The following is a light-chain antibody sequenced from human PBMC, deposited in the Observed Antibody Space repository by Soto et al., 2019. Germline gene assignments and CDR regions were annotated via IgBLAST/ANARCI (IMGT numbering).Light chain of an antibody. CDR1: QTISSNY. Sequence: EIVLTQSPGTLSVSPGERATLSCRASQTISSNYLAWYQPKPGQAPSLLIYGTSSRATGIPDRFSGSGSGTDFTLTIGRLEPEDSAIYYCQQYVSWTFGQGTKVEIK. V-gene: IGKV3-20*01. CDR2: GTS. J-gene: IGKJ1*01. CDR3: QQYVSWT.